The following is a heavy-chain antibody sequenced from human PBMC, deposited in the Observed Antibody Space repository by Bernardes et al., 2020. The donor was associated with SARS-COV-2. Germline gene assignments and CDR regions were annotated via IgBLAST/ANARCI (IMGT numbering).Heavy chain of an antibody. D-gene: IGHD3-16*01. CDR2: IYSGTRT. CDR1: GLSASSTY. Sequence: GGSLRPSCAASGLSASSTYMSWVRQAPGKGLEWVSVIYSGTRTRHADSVKGRFTISRDNSKNTLNLQMNSLTVDDTAVYYCARDSGLQNYECFGYQHFWGQGTLVTVSS. CDR3: ARDSGLQNYECFGYQHF. J-gene: IGHJ4*02. V-gene: IGHV3-66*01.